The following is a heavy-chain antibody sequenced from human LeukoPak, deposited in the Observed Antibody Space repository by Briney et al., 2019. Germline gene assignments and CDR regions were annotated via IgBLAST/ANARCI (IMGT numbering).Heavy chain of an antibody. CDR2: INHSGST. V-gene: IGHV4-34*01. CDR1: GGSLSGYY. Sequence: PSETLSLTCAVDGGSLSGYYWSWIRQPPGKGLEWIGEINHSGSTNYNPSLKSRVTISVDTSKNQFSLKLSSVTAADTAVYYCARQQLYYYGSGRFTPRFDPWGQGTLVTVSS. D-gene: IGHD3-10*01. CDR3: ARQQLYYYGSGRFTPRFDP. J-gene: IGHJ5*02.